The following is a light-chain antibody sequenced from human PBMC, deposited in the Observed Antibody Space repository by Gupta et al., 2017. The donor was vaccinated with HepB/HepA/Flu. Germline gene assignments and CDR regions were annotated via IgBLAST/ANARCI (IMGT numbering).Light chain of an antibody. CDR2: AAS. J-gene: IGKJ1*01. V-gene: IGKV1-39*01. CDR3: QQSYSTPWT. CDR1: QSISSY. Sequence: DIQMTQSPSSLSASVEDRVTITCRASQSISSYLNWYLQKPGKAPKLLIYAASNLQSGVPSRFSGSGSGTDFTLTISSLQPEDFATYYCQQSYSTPWTFGQGTKVEIK.